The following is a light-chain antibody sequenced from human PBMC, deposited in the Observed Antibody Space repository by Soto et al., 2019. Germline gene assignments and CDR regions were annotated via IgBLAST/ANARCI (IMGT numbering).Light chain of an antibody. J-gene: IGKJ1*01. CDR3: QHSYATSWT. CDR1: QSISTN. CDR2: ASS. V-gene: IGKV1-39*01. Sequence: DIQMTQSPSSLSASVGDRVTITCRASQSISTNLNWYQQKPGKAPKLLIYASSSLQTGVPSRFTGRRSGTDFTLTISSLQPEDFATYYCQHSYATSWTFGQGTKVEIK.